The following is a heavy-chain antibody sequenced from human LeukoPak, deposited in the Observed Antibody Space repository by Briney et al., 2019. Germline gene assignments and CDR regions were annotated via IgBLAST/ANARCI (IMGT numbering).Heavy chain of an antibody. V-gene: IGHV4-59*08. CDR1: GGSISSYY. Sequence: SETLSLTCTVSGGSISSYYWSWIRQPPGKGLEWIGCIYYSGSTNYNPSLKSRVTISVDTSKNQFSLKLSSVTAADTAVYYCARGRAKSVGATAHYYMDVWGKGTTVTVSS. CDR2: IYYSGST. J-gene: IGHJ6*03. CDR3: ARGRAKSVGATAHYYMDV. D-gene: IGHD1-26*01.